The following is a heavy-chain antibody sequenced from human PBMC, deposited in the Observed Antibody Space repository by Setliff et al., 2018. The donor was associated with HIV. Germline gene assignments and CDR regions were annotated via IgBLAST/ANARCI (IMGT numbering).Heavy chain of an antibody. CDR3: ASGYGSGSYPGD. CDR2: VYYSGTT. D-gene: IGHD3-10*01. Sequence: PSETLSLTCTVSGGSISSSSYYWGWIRQPPGKGLEWIGSVYYSGTTYYNPSLESRVTIPVDTSKNQFSLKLSSVTAADTAVYYCASGYGSGSYPGDWGQGTQVTVSS. V-gene: IGHV4-39*07. J-gene: IGHJ4*02. CDR1: GGSISSSSYY.